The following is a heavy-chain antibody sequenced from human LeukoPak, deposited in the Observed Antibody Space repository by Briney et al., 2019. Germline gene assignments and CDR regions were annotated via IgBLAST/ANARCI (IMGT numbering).Heavy chain of an antibody. CDR1: GFTFSSYS. J-gene: IGHJ4*01. CDR3: ATNAGQWLVPFDY. Sequence: GGSLRLSCAASGFTFSSYSMNWVRQAPGKGLEWVSSISSSSDYIYYADSVKGRLTISRDNSKNTLYLQMNSLRAEDTAVYYCATNAGQWLVPFDYWGLGTLVTVSS. V-gene: IGHV3-21*04. CDR2: ISSSSDYI. D-gene: IGHD6-19*01.